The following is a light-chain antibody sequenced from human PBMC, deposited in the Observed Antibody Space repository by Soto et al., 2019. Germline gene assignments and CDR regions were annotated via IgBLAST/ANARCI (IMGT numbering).Light chain of an antibody. J-gene: IGLJ1*01. CDR3: QSYDSSLSGSNYV. CDR1: SXNIGAGYD. CDR2: GNS. V-gene: IGLV1-40*01. Sequence: QSVLTQPPSVSGAPGQRVTISCTGSSXNIGAGYDVHWYQQLPGTAPKLVIYGNSNRPSGVPDRFSGSKSGTSASLAITGLQAEDEADYYCQSYDSSLSGSNYVFGTGTKVPVL.